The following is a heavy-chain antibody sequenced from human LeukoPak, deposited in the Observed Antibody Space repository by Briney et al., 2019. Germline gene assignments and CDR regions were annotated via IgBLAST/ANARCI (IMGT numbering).Heavy chain of an antibody. V-gene: IGHV3-33*06. Sequence: AGGSLRLSCAASGFTFSSYGMHWVRQAPGKGLEWVAVIWYDGSNKYYADSVKGRFTISRDNSKNTLYLQMNSLRAEDTAVYYCAKGRSSWYTLNWFDPWGQGTLVTVSS. J-gene: IGHJ5*02. D-gene: IGHD6-13*01. CDR3: AKGRSSWYTLNWFDP. CDR1: GFTFSSYG. CDR2: IWYDGSNK.